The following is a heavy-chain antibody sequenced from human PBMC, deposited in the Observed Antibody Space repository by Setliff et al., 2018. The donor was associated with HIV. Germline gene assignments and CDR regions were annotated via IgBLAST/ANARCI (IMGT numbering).Heavy chain of an antibody. J-gene: IGHJ3*01. CDR2: IFPSDSDT. D-gene: IGHD3-22*01. CDR1: GYSFGDYW. CDR3: ARHRVDTSMLVVKSPGAFDL. Sequence: PGESLKISCRGFGYSFGDYWIGWVRQKPGQGLGWMGIIFPSDSDTRVNPSFQGQVTISADRSTYGAFLQWRSLKASDTGMYFCARHRVDTSMLVVKSPGAFDLWGQGTLVTVSS. V-gene: IGHV5-51*01.